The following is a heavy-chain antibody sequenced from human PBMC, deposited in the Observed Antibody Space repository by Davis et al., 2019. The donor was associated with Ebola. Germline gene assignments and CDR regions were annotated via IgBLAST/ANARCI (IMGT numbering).Heavy chain of an antibody. V-gene: IGHV3-21*01. CDR2: ISSSSDSI. Sequence: GGSLRLSCAASGFTFSIYTMNWFRQAPGKGLEWVSSISSSSDSINYADSLKGRFTISRDNAKNSLYLQMNSLRAEDTAVYYCAYLPGDQHFDYWGQGTLVTVSS. D-gene: IGHD2-21*02. CDR1: GFTFSIYT. J-gene: IGHJ4*02. CDR3: AYLPGDQHFDY.